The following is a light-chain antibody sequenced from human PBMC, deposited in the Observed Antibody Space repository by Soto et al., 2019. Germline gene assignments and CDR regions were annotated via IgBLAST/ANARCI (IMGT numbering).Light chain of an antibody. CDR3: SSYAL. CDR1: SSDIGASDY. CDR2: NVN. V-gene: IGLV2-14*03. J-gene: IGLJ2*01. Sequence: QSVLTQPASVSGSPGQSITVSCTGTSSDIGASDYVSWYQQHPDKAPKLIIYNVNYRPSGISSRFSGSKSGNTASLTISGLQAEDEADYFGSSYALFGGGTKVTVL.